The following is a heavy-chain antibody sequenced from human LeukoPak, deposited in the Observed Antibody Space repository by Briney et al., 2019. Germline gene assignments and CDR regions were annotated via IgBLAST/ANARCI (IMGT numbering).Heavy chain of an antibody. V-gene: IGHV4-59*08. J-gene: IGHJ4*02. Sequence: PSETLSLICTVSGGSIISYYWSWIRQPPGRGLEWLGYIHYSGSTTYNPSLMSRLTISVDTSKNQFSLKLTSVNAAYTAVYYCARHGGPTESSGYLYYLDYWGQGTLVTVSS. CDR2: IHYSGST. CDR3: ARHGGPTESSGYLYYLDY. CDR1: GGSIISYY. D-gene: IGHD3-22*01.